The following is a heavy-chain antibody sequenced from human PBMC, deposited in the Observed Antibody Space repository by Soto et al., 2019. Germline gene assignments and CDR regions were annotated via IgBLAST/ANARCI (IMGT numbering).Heavy chain of an antibody. J-gene: IGHJ4*02. CDR1: GFTFSTSS. V-gene: IGHV3-21*01. Sequence: GGSLRLSCAASGFTFSTSSMNWFRQSPGKGLEWVSSISGTSDYIDYADAVRGRFTVSRDNAKNSLYLQMNSLRAEDTAVYYCARSPYYYDSSAYYPYWGQGTLVTVSS. CDR2: ISGTSDYI. D-gene: IGHD3-22*01. CDR3: ARSPYYYDSSAYYPY.